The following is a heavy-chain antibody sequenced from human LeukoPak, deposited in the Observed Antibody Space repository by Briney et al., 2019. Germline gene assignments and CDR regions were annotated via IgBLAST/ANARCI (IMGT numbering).Heavy chain of an antibody. CDR3: ARATMYSGGVDY. J-gene: IGHJ4*02. CDR1: GYTFTGYY. V-gene: IGHV1-2*04. Sequence: ASVKVSCKASGYTFTGYYMHWVRQAPGQGLEWMGWINPNSGGTNYAQKFQDWVTMTRDTSISTAYMELSRLRSDDTAVYYCARATMYSGGVDYWGQGTLVNVSS. D-gene: IGHD6-25*01. CDR2: INPNSGGT.